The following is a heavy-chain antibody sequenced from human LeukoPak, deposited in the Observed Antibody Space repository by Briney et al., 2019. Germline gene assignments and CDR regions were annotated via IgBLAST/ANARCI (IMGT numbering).Heavy chain of an antibody. V-gene: IGHV3-74*01. Sequence: GGSLRLSCAASGFTFSRYWMHWVRQAPGKGLVWVSRINSDGNSTSYADSVKGRFTISRDNAKNTLYLQMNSLRAEDTAVYYCASDFWSGYYTPMGVNYWGQGTLVTVSS. CDR1: GFTFSRYW. J-gene: IGHJ4*02. D-gene: IGHD3-3*01. CDR2: INSDGNST. CDR3: ASDFWSGYYTPMGVNY.